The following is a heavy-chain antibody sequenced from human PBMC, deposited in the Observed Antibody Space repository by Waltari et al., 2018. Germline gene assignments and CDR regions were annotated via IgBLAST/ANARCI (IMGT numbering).Heavy chain of an antibody. V-gene: IGHV4-61*02. D-gene: IGHD6-13*01. CDR1: GGSISSGSYY. CDR3: AREGLGIAAAGLLAGLDP. Sequence: QVQLQESGPGLVKPSQTLSLTCTVSGGSISSGSYYWSWIRQPAGQGLEWIGRIYPSGGTNYNPAHKSRVTRPVDTPKNQFSLKRSSVTAADTAVYYCAREGLGIAAAGLLAGLDPWGQGTLVTVSS. CDR2: IYPSGGT. J-gene: IGHJ5*02.